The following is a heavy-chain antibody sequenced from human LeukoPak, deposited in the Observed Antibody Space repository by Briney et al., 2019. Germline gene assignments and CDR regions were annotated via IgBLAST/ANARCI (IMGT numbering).Heavy chain of an antibody. J-gene: IGHJ4*02. CDR3: ARDSCGDCYSFDY. CDR1: GFTFSSYS. Sequence: VGSLRLSCVASGFTFSSYSMNWVRHAPGKGLEWVSYISSSSSTIYYADSVKVRFTISRDHAKNSLYLHMNILTAEATPLFSCARDSCGDCYSFDYWGRGSLATVPS. D-gene: IGHD2-21*02. CDR2: ISSSSSTI. V-gene: IGHV3-48*01.